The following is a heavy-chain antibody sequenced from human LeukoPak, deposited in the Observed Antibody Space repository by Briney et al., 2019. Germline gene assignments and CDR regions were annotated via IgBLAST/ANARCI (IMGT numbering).Heavy chain of an antibody. D-gene: IGHD3-10*01. J-gene: IGHJ4*02. CDR3: ASPYYYASGSFDV. V-gene: IGHV3-53*01. CDR2: IYSGGGT. CDR1: GFTVSSNY. Sequence: GGSLRLSCAASGFTVSSNYISWVRQAPGKVLEWVSVIYSGGGTNYADSVKGRFTISRDNSKNTLYLQMNSLRAEDTAVYYCASPYYYASGSFDVWGQGTLVTVSS.